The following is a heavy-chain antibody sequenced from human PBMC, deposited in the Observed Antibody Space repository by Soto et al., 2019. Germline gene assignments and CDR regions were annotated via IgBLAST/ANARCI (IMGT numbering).Heavy chain of an antibody. Sequence: QVQLVQSGAEVKKPGSSVKVSCKASGGTFSSYAVSWVRQAPGQGLEWMGGIIPIFGTASYAQMFQGRVTITADKSTSTAYMELSSLRSEDTAVYYCARGCSGGSCYSYWGQGTLVTVSS. CDR2: IIPIFGTA. CDR3: ARGCSGGSCYSY. J-gene: IGHJ4*02. CDR1: GGTFSSYA. V-gene: IGHV1-69*06. D-gene: IGHD2-15*01.